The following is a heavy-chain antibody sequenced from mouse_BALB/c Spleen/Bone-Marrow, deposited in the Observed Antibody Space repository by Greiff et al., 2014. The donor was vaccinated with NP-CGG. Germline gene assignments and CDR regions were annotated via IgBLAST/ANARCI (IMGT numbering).Heavy chain of an antibody. Sequence: EVQLVESGGGLVKPGGSLKLSCAASGFTFSGYAMSWVRQSPEKRLGWVATISSGGSYIHYPDSVKGRFTISRDNAKNTLYLQMSSLRSEDTAIYYCARPDPWFAYWGQGTLVTVSA. J-gene: IGHJ3*01. CDR2: ISSGGSYI. CDR1: GFTFSGYA. CDR3: ARPDPWFAY. V-gene: IGHV5-9-3*01.